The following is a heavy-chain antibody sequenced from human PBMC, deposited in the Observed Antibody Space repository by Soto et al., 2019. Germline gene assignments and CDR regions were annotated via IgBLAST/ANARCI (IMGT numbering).Heavy chain of an antibody. CDR1: GFTFSSYW. V-gene: IGHV3-7*01. CDR2: IKQDGSEK. CDR3: ARGRGCSTGCHNFDY. D-gene: IGHD2-2*01. Sequence: EGQLVESGGGWVQPGGSLRLSCAASGFTFSSYWMSWVRQAPGKGLEWVANIKQDGSEKYYVDSVKGRFTISRDNANNSLYLQRNSLRAEDTAVYYCARGRGCSTGCHNFDYWGQGTLVTVSS. J-gene: IGHJ4*01.